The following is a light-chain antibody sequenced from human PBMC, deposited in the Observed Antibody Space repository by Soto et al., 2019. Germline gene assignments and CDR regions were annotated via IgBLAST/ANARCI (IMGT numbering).Light chain of an antibody. V-gene: IGKV2-28*01. CDR1: RSLLSSNGYNY. CDR3: AQGLQTPLT. CDR2: LGS. J-gene: IGKJ4*01. Sequence: DVLMTQSPLSLPVTPGEPAYLSCRSSRSLLSSNGYNYLNWYLQKAGQSPQLLIYLGSNRASGVPDRFSGSGSGTDFTLKISRVEAEDVGVYYCAQGLQTPLTFGRGTKVDIK.